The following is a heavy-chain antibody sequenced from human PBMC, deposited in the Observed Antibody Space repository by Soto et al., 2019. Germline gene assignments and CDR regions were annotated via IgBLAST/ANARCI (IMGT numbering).Heavy chain of an antibody. J-gene: IGHJ4*02. Sequence: EVQMLESGGGIVQPGGSLRVSCVASGFTFRNFVMSWVSQAPGKGLEWVSAIRGTGGETFYADSVKGRFSISRDNSKNTLYLQMNSLRDEDTAIYFCAQDRGWGVVSPSHDYWGQGTLVTVSS. D-gene: IGHD2-21*01. CDR1: GFTFRNFV. V-gene: IGHV3-23*01. CDR2: IRGTGGET. CDR3: AQDRGWGVVSPSHDY.